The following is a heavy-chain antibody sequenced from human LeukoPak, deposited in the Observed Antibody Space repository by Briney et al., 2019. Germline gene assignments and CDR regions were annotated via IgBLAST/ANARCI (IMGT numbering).Heavy chain of an antibody. V-gene: IGHV3-23*01. CDR1: GFTFSSYA. CDR2: ISGSGGST. D-gene: IGHD3-22*01. CDR3: ARDTYYYDSSGYYSDY. J-gene: IGHJ4*02. Sequence: GGSLRLSCAASGFTFSSYAMSWVRQAPGKGLEWVSAISGSGGSTYYADSVKGRFTISRDNSKNTLYLQMNSLRAEDTAVYYCARDTYYYDSSGYYSDYWGQGTLVTVSS.